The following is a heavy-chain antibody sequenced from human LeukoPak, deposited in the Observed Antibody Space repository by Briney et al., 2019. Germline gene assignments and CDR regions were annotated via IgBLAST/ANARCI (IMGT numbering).Heavy chain of an antibody. Sequence: SETLSLTCAVYGGSFSGYYWSWIRQPPGKGLEWIGYIYYSGSTYYNPSLKSRVTISVDTSKNQFSLKLSSVTAADTAVYYCARGEGYCSGGSCYGWFDPWGQGTLVTVSS. CDR1: GGSFSGYY. CDR3: ARGEGYCSGGSCYGWFDP. D-gene: IGHD2-15*01. J-gene: IGHJ5*02. CDR2: IYYSGST. V-gene: IGHV4-30-4*01.